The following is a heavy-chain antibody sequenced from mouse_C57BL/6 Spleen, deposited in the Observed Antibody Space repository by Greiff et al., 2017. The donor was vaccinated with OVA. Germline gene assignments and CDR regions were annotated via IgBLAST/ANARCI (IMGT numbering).Heavy chain of an antibody. J-gene: IGHJ3*01. Sequence: VQRVESGAELVKPGASVKISCKASGYAFSSYWMNWVKQRPGKGLAWIGQIYPGDGDTHYNGQFKGKATLTADKSSSTAYMQLSSLTSEDSAVYFCARDGSSSFAYWGQGTLVTVSA. CDR2: IYPGDGDT. CDR1: GYAFSSYW. D-gene: IGHD1-1*01. V-gene: IGHV1-80*01. CDR3: ARDGSSSFAY.